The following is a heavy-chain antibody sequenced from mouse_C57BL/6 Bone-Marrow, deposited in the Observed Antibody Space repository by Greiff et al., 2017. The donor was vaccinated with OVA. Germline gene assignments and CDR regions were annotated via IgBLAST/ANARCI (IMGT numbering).Heavy chain of an antibody. CDR1: GYTFTSYW. CDR2: INPSNGGT. CDR3: ARSSFITPWYFDV. Sequence: VQLQQPGTELVKPGASVKLSCKASGYTFTSYWMHWVKQRPGQGLEWIGNINPSNGGTNYNEKFKGKATLTVDKSSSTAYMQLSSLTSEDSAVYYCARSSFITPWYFDVWGTGTTVTVSS. D-gene: IGHD1-1*01. V-gene: IGHV1-53*01. J-gene: IGHJ1*03.